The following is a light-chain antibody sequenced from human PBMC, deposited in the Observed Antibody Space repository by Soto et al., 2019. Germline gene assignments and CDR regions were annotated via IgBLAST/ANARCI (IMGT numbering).Light chain of an antibody. CDR1: NSDIGNYNF. V-gene: IGLV2-11*01. Sequence: QSALTQPPSVSGSPGQAVTISCTGTNSDIGNYNFVSWYQHHPGKAPKLMIYDVTKRPSGVPDRFSGSKSGNTASLTISGLQPEDEADYYCCTYAGSFHQFGGGTKLTVL. CDR2: DVT. J-gene: IGLJ3*02. CDR3: CTYAGSFHQ.